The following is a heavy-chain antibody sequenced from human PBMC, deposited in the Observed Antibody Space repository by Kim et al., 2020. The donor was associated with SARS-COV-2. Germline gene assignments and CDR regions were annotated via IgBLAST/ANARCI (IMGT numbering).Heavy chain of an antibody. J-gene: IGHJ5*01. Sequence: GGSLRLTCADSGFTFSDCCMHWVRQAPGQGLVWVSHISPDGTRTKCAGSVKDRFTISRDNAKSTLYLQRNSLIADETAVYYCGRDLYGPRDSWGQGTLVT. CDR2: ISPDGTRT. CDR1: GFTFSDCC. V-gene: IGHV3-74*03. D-gene: IGHD4-17*01. CDR3: GRDLYGPRDS.